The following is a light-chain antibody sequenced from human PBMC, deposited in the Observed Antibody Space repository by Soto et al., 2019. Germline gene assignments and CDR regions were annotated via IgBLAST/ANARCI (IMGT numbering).Light chain of an antibody. V-gene: IGKV1-39*01. CDR3: QQTYITPQT. CDR1: QSISSY. CDR2: AAS. Sequence: DTQMTQSPSSLSASVGDRVTITCRASQSISSYLNWYQQKPGKAPKLLIFAASSLQSGVPSRFSGSGSGTDFTLAISSLQPEDFATYYCQQTYITPQTFGQGTKVEI. J-gene: IGKJ1*01.